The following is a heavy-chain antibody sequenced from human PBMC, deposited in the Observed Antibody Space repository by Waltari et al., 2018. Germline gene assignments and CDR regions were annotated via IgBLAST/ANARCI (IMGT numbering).Heavy chain of an antibody. CDR3: ASGDCGGDCYATRENAFDI. Sequence: GLEWVSFITSSSATIYYADSVRGRFTISRDNAKNSLYLQMNSLRNEDTAVYYCASGDCGGDCYATRENAFDIWGQGTMVTVSS. D-gene: IGHD2-21*02. V-gene: IGHV3-48*02. J-gene: IGHJ3*02. CDR2: ITSSSATI.